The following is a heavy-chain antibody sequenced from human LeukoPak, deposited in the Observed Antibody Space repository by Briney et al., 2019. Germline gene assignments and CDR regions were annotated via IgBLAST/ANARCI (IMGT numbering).Heavy chain of an antibody. CDR2: IGATSGTT. CDR3: ARALSYWNYFDS. Sequence: AGGSLRLSCAASGFTFNTYAMNWVRQSPGKGLEWVSAIGATSGTTFYADSVKGRFTVSRDNSQNTLYLHMAGLRAEDTAIYYCARALSYWNYFDSWGQGTLVTVSS. V-gene: IGHV3-23*01. CDR1: GFTFNTYA. D-gene: IGHD1-1*01. J-gene: IGHJ4*02.